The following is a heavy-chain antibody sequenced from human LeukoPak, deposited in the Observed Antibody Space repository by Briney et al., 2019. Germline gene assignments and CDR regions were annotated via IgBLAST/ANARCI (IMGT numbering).Heavy chain of an antibody. V-gene: IGHV3-23*01. D-gene: IGHD3-22*01. J-gene: IGHJ4*02. CDR2: ISGSGGST. CDR3: ASPAYDSSGPFDY. Sequence: GGSLRLSCAASGFTFSSYAMSWVRQAPGKGLEWFSAISGSGGSTYYADSVKGRFTISRDNSKNTLYLQMNSLRAEDTAVYYCASPAYDSSGPFDYWGQGTLVTVSS. CDR1: GFTFSSYA.